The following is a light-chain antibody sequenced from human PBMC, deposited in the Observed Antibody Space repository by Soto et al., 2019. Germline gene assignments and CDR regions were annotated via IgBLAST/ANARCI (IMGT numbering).Light chain of an antibody. Sequence: EIVLTQSPATLSVSLGERATLSCRASQSVSSYLAWLQQKPGQAPRLLIYDASNRATGIPARFSGSGSGTDFTLTISSLEPEDFAVYYCQQRSKWPLTFGGGTKVEIK. CDR2: DAS. CDR1: QSVSSY. J-gene: IGKJ4*01. V-gene: IGKV3-11*01. CDR3: QQRSKWPLT.